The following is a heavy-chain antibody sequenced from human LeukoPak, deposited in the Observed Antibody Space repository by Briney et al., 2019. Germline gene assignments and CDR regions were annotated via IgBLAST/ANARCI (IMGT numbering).Heavy chain of an antibody. V-gene: IGHV3-33*01. D-gene: IGHD3-10*01. J-gene: IGHJ6*02. CDR2: IWYDGSNK. Sequence: PGGSLRLSCAASGFTFSSYGMHWVRQAPGKGLEWVAVIWYDGSNKYYADSVKGRFTISRDNSKNTLYLQMNSLRAEDTAVYYCARSGSTYYYGMDVWGQGTTVTVSS. CDR1: GFTFSSYG. CDR3: ARSGSTYYYGMDV.